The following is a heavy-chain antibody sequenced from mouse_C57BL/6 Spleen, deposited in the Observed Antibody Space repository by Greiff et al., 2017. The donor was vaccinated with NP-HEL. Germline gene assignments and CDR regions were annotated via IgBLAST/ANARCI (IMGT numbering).Heavy chain of an antibody. Sequence: QVQLQQPGAELVRPGTSVKLSCKASGYTFTSYWMHWVKQRPGQGLEWIGVIDPSDSYTNYNPKFKGKATLTVDTSSSTAYMQLSSLTSEDSAVYYCARGYYYYGRFAYWGQGTLVTVSA. V-gene: IGHV1-59*01. CDR2: IDPSDSYT. D-gene: IGHD1-1*01. CDR1: GYTFTSYW. J-gene: IGHJ3*01. CDR3: ARGYYYYGRFAY.